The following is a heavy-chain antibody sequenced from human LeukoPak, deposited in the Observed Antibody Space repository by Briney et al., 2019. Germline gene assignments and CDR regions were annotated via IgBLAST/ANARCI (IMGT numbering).Heavy chain of an antibody. V-gene: IGHV3-11*01. CDR3: ARSIGLTGGGVDV. CDR1: GFTFSDYN. J-gene: IGHJ6*02. D-gene: IGHD3-9*01. Sequence: GGSLRLSCAASGFTFSDYNMNWVRQAPGKGLEWVSYITDSGNTIHYADSVKGRFTISRDNAKNSLYLQMNSLRAEDTAVYYCARSIGLTGGGVDVWGQGTTVTFSS. CDR2: ITDSGNTI.